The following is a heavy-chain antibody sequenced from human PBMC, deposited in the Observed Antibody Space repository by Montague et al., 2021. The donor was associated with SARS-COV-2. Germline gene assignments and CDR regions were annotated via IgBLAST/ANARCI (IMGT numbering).Heavy chain of an antibody. J-gene: IGHJ4*02. CDR2: IRTTGHT. V-gene: IGHV4-61*02. CDR3: ARFGSGTLEFDL. CDR1: GASIGTGIYY. D-gene: IGHD1-26*01. Sequence: TLSLTCTVSGASIGTGIYYWSWIRQPAGKGLEWIGRIRTTGHTDYNSSLESRVLMSVDTSTHQFSLSLTSVTAADTAVYFCARFGSGTLEFDLWGQGTLVTVSS.